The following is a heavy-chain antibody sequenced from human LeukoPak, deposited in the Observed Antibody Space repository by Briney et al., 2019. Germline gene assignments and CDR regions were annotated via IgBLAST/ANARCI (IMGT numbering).Heavy chain of an antibody. D-gene: IGHD3-10*01. J-gene: IGHJ4*02. Sequence: ASVKVSCKASGYTFTGYYMHWVRQAPGQGLEWTGWINPNSGGTNYAQKFQGRVTMTRDTSISTAYMELSRLRSDDTAVYYCARSGELLYQTSPFDYWGQGTLVTVSS. CDR2: INPNSGGT. CDR3: ARSGELLYQTSPFDY. CDR1: GYTFTGYY. V-gene: IGHV1-2*02.